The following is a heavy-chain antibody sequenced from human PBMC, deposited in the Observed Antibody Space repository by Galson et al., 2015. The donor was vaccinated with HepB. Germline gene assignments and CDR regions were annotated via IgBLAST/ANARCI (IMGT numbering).Heavy chain of an antibody. J-gene: IGHJ3*02. CDR1: GFSLSTSGMC. D-gene: IGHD3-10*01. CDR2: IDWDDDK. CDR3: ARNVWFGELAGAFDI. V-gene: IGHV2-70*11. Sequence: PALVKPTQTLTLTCTFSGFSLSTSGMCVSWIRQPPGKALEWLARIDWDDDKYYSTSLKTRLTISKDTSKNQVVLTMTNMDPVDTATYYCARNVWFGELAGAFDIWGQGTMVTVSS.